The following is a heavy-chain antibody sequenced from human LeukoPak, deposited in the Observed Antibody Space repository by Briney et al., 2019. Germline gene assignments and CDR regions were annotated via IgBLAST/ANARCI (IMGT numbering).Heavy chain of an antibody. J-gene: IGHJ6*02. CDR3: ARDRGYSYGFSYYYYYYGMDV. CDR2: ISYDGSNK. CDR1: GFTFSSYA. V-gene: IGHV3-30*04. D-gene: IGHD5-18*01. Sequence: GGSLRLSCAASGFTFSSYAMHWVRQAPGKGLEWVAVISYDGSNKYYADSVKGRFTISRDNSKNTLYLQMNSLRAEDTAVYYCARDRGYSYGFSYYYYYYGMDVWGQGTTVTVSS.